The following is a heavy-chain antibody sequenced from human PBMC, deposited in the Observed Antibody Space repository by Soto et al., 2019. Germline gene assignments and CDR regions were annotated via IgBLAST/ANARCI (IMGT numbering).Heavy chain of an antibody. CDR2: INAGNGNT. CDR3: ARAGDIVVVVAATENWFDP. J-gene: IGHJ5*02. CDR1: GYTFTSYA. Sequence: ASVKVSCKASGYTFTSYAMHWVRQAPGQRPEWMGWINAGNGNTKYSQKFQGRVTITRDTSASTAYMELSSLRSEDTAVYYCARAGDIVVVVAATENWFDPWGQGTLVTVSS. D-gene: IGHD2-15*01. V-gene: IGHV1-3*01.